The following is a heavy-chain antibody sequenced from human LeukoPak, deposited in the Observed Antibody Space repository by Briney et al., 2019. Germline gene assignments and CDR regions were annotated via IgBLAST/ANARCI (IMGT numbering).Heavy chain of an antibody. CDR3: AKDAPDYGDYVEDFDY. CDR1: GFTFSDYY. J-gene: IGHJ4*02. Sequence: GGSLRLSCAASGFTFSDYYMSWIRQAPGKGLEWVSYISSSGSTIYYADSVKGRFTISRDNAKNSLYLQMNSLRAEDTAVYYCAKDAPDYGDYVEDFDYWGQGTLVTVSS. V-gene: IGHV3-11*01. D-gene: IGHD4-17*01. CDR2: ISSSGSTI.